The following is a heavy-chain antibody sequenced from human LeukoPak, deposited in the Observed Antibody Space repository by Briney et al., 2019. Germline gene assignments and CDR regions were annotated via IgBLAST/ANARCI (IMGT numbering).Heavy chain of an antibody. CDR3: ARIVGAIHVLDY. J-gene: IGHJ4*02. V-gene: IGHV4-39*01. CDR2: IYYSGST. CDR1: GGSISSSSYY. D-gene: IGHD1-26*01. Sequence: SETLSLTCTVSGGSISSSSYYWGWIRQPPGKGLEWIGSIYYSGSTYYNPSLKSRVTISVDTSKNQFSLKLSSVTAADTAVYYCARIVGAIHVLDYWGQGTLVTVSS.